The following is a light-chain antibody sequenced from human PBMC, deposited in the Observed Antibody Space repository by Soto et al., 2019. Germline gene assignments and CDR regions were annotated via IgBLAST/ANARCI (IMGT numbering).Light chain of an antibody. Sequence: DIQMTQSPSTLSASVGDRVTITCRASQSIISWLAWYQQKPGKAPKLLIYDASSLESGVPSRFSRSGSGTDVYLTLGSLQPDDFAPYYCQLYNSYSPLTFGQGTKVEIK. CDR3: QLYNSYSPLT. CDR2: DAS. CDR1: QSIISW. V-gene: IGKV1-5*01. J-gene: IGKJ1*01.